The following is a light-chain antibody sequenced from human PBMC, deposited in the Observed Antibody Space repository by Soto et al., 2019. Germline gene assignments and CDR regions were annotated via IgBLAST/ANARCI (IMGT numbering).Light chain of an antibody. J-gene: IGLJ1*01. CDR3: TSYTSDNRSYV. V-gene: IGLV2-14*01. Sequence: QSVLTQPASVSGSPGQSITISCTGTSGDVGGYNFVSWYQQHPGKAPKLMIYEVSNRPSGVSNRFSGSKSANTASLTISGLQADDEAHYYCTSYTSDNRSYVFGTGTKLTVL. CDR1: SGDVGGYNF. CDR2: EVS.